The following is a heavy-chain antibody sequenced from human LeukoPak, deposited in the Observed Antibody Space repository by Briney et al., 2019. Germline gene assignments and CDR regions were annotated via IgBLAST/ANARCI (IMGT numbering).Heavy chain of an antibody. CDR1: GFIFSSYA. Sequence: QPGGSLRLPCAASGFIFSSYAMSWVRQAPGKGLEWVSGISGSGGSTYYADSVKGRFTISRDNSKNTLYLQMNSLRAEDTAVYYCAKRFPYSSSWYFDLWGRGTLVTVSS. V-gene: IGHV3-23*01. D-gene: IGHD6-13*01. J-gene: IGHJ2*01. CDR3: AKRFPYSSSWYFDL. CDR2: ISGSGGST.